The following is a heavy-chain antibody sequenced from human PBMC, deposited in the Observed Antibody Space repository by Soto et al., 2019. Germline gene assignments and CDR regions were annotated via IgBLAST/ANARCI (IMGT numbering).Heavy chain of an antibody. CDR1: GYTFTGYY. J-gene: IGHJ5*02. Sequence: ASVKVSCKASGYTFTGYYMHWVRQAPGRGLEWMGWINPNSGGTNYAQKFQGWVTMTRDTSISTAYMELSRLRSDDTAVYYCARGAYCTNGVCYTNWFDPWGQGTLVTVSS. CDR2: INPNSGGT. D-gene: IGHD2-8*01. V-gene: IGHV1-2*04. CDR3: ARGAYCTNGVCYTNWFDP.